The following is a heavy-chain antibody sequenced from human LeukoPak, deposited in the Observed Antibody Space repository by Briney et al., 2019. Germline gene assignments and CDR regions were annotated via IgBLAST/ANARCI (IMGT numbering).Heavy chain of an antibody. D-gene: IGHD3-10*01. V-gene: IGHV3-11*04. Sequence: GGSLRLSCAASGFTFSDYYMSWIRQAPGKGLEWVSYISSSGSTIYYADSVKGRFTISRDNAKNSLYLQMNSLRAEDTAVYYCARVFYYGSGSESLDYWGQGTLVTVSS. CDR2: ISSSGSTI. J-gene: IGHJ4*02. CDR3: ARVFYYGSGSESLDY. CDR1: GFTFSDYY.